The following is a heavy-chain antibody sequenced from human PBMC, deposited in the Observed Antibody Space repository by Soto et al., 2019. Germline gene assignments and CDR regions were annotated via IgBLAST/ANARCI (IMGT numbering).Heavy chain of an antibody. CDR3: ATLLRGSSWYQISDYFDY. D-gene: IGHD6-13*01. CDR2: FDPEDGET. J-gene: IGHJ4*02. CDR1: GYTLTELS. V-gene: IGHV1-24*01. Sequence: GASVKVSCKVSGYTLTELSMHWVRQAPGKGLEWMGGFDPEDGETIYAQKFQGRVTMTEDTSTDTAYMELSSLRSEDTAVYYCATLLRGSSWYQISDYFDYWGQGTLVNVSS.